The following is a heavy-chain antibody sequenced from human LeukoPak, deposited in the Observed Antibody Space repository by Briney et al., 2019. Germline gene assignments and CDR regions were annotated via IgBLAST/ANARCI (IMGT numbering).Heavy chain of an antibody. CDR3: ARDRRYYDSSAYIRGFDY. D-gene: IGHD3-22*01. J-gene: IGHJ4*02. V-gene: IGHV4-4*07. Sequence: PSETLSLTCTVSGVSISSYYWSWIRQPAGKGLEWIGRIHTSGSTNYNPSLKSRVTMSVDKSKNQFSLNLSSVTAADTAVYYCARDRRYYDSSAYIRGFDYWGQGTLVTVSS. CDR1: GVSISSYY. CDR2: IHTSGST.